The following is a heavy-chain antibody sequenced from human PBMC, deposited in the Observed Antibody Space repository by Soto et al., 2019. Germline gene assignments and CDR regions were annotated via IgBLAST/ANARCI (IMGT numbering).Heavy chain of an antibody. Sequence: SETLSLTCAVYCGSFSGYYWTWIRQPPGTGLEWIGEINHSGSTNYNPSLKSRVTISVDTSKNQFSLKLTSVTAADTAVYYCARGMTTVTTIDYWGQGTLVTVSS. D-gene: IGHD4-4*01. CDR1: CGSFSGYY. CDR2: INHSGST. CDR3: ARGMTTVTTIDY. J-gene: IGHJ4*02. V-gene: IGHV4-34*01.